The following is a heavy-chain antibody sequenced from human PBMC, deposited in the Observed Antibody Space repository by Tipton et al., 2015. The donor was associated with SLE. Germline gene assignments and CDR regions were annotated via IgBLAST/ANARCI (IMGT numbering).Heavy chain of an antibody. V-gene: IGHV5-51*03. CDR2: IYPDDSDT. CDR1: GYSFTSYW. Sequence: VQLVQSGAEVKKPGESLKISCKASGYSFTSYWIGWVRQVPGKGPDCMGIIYPDDSDTRYSPSFQGQVTISADKSNRIVSLLWSSLKASDTAMYYCAKDPTMVQGVIMGGEFDYWGQGTLVTVSS. D-gene: IGHD3-10*01. J-gene: IGHJ4*02. CDR3: AKDPTMVQGVIMGGEFDY.